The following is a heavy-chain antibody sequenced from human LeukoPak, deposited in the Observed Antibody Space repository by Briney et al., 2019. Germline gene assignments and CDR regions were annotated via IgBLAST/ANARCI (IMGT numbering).Heavy chain of an antibody. V-gene: IGHV1-24*01. J-gene: IGHJ4*02. CDR3: ATRVGATDYFDY. CDR1: GYTLTELS. D-gene: IGHD1-26*01. CDR2: FDPEDGET. Sequence: ASVKVSCKVSGYTLTELSMHWVRQAPGKGLGWMGGFDPEDGETIYAQKFQGRVTMTEDTSTDTAYMELSSLRSEDTAVYYCATRVGATDYFDYWGQGTLVTLSS.